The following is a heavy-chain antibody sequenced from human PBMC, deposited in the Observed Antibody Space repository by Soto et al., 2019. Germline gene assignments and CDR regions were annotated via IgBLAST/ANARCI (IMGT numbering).Heavy chain of an antibody. D-gene: IGHD3-16*01. Sequence: PGGSLRLSCAASGFTFSSYWMSWVRQSPGKGLEWVANIKKDGSEKYYVDSVKGRFTVSRDNAKKSLYLQMDSLRSEDTAVYYCATDFIRGRSFDYWGQGTLVTVSS. CDR1: GFTFSSYW. CDR3: ATDFIRGRSFDY. CDR2: IKKDGSEK. V-gene: IGHV3-7*03. J-gene: IGHJ4*02.